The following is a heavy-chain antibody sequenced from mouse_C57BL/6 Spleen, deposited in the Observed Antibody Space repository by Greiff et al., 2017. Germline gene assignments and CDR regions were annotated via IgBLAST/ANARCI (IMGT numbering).Heavy chain of an antibody. V-gene: IGHV1-54*01. Sequence: VKLMESGAELVRPGTSVKVSCKASGYAFTNYLIEWVKQRPGQGLEWIGVINPGSGGTNYNEKFKGKATLTADKSSSTAYMQLSSLTSEDSAVYFCARDEAAALDYWGQGTTLTVSS. CDR3: ARDEAAALDY. J-gene: IGHJ2*01. CDR1: GYAFTNYL. CDR2: INPGSGGT.